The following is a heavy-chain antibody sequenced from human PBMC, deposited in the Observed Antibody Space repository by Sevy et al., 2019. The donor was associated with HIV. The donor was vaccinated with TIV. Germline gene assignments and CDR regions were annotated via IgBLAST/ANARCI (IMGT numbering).Heavy chain of an antibody. CDR3: ARLTGAARPYYSFDI. V-gene: IGHV3-48*02. CDR1: GFTFSSYG. D-gene: IGHD6-6*01. J-gene: IGHJ3*02. Sequence: GESLKISCAASGFTFSSYGMNWVRQAPGKGLEWVSYIRSSSITYYADSVKGRFTISRDNDNKLLYLQMNSLRDEDTAVYYCARLTGAARPYYSFDIWGQGTMVTVSS. CDR2: IRSSSIT.